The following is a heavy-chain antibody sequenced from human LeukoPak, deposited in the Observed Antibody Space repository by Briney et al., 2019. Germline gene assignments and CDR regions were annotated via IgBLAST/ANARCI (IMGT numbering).Heavy chain of an antibody. CDR3: TTDYGGGY. CDR1: GFTFSNDW. Sequence: GGSLRLSCAASGFTFSNDWMSWVRQAPGKGLEWVGRIKSKADGATTDYAAPVKGRFTISRDDSKNTLSLQMNSLNTDDTAMYYCTTDYGGGYWGQGTLVTVSS. V-gene: IGHV3-15*01. CDR2: IKSKADGATT. D-gene: IGHD4-17*01. J-gene: IGHJ4*02.